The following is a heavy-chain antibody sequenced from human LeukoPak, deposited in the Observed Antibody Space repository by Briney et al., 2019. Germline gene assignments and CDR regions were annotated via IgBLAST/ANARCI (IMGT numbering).Heavy chain of an antibody. J-gene: IGHJ4*02. CDR2: IYYSGST. Sequence: SETLSLTCTASGDSIGSSSYFWGWIRQPPGKGLEWIGSIYYSGSTSYSPSLKSRVTISVDTSKSQFSLKLSSVTAADTAVYYCARDRRRDGYNFDIWGQGTLVTVSS. V-gene: IGHV4-39*07. D-gene: IGHD5-24*01. CDR1: GDSIGSSSYF. CDR3: ARDRRRDGYNFDI.